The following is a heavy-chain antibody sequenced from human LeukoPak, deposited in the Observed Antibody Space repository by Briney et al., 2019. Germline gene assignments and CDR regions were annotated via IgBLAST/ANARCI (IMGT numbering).Heavy chain of an antibody. Sequence: GGSLRLSCAASGFTFSDYYMSWIRQAPGKGLEWVSYISSSGSTIYYADSVKGRFTISRDNAKNSLYLQMISLRDEDTAVYYCTRDRAYGALDYWGQGTLVTVSS. CDR2: ISSSGSTI. J-gene: IGHJ4*02. CDR1: GFTFSDYY. V-gene: IGHV3-11*04. CDR3: TRDRAYGALDY. D-gene: IGHD4/OR15-4a*01.